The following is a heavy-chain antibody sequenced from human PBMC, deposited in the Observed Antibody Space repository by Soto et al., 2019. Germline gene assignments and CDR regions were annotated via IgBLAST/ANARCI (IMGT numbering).Heavy chain of an antibody. D-gene: IGHD1-7*01. V-gene: IGHV3-21*01. Sequence: EVQLVESGGGLVKPGGSLRLSCAASGFTFSSYSMNWVRQAPGKGLEWVSSISSSSSYIYYADSVKGRFTISRDNAKNSLYLQMNSLRAEDTAVYYCVREAGTTLKDYYYYMDVWGKGTTVTVSS. CDR1: GFTFSSYS. CDR2: ISSSSSYI. J-gene: IGHJ6*03. CDR3: VREAGTTLKDYYYYMDV.